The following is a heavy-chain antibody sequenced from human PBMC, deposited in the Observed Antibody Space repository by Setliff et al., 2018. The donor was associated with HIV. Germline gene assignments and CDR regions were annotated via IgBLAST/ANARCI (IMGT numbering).Heavy chain of an antibody. J-gene: IGHJ4*02. CDR1: GYPFSNFG. D-gene: IGHD2-2*01. CDR2: INVYNGDT. Sequence: GASVKVSCKASGYPFSNFGVSWVRQAPGQGLEWMAWINVYNGDTNFALKFQGRVTLTKDTSTDTAYMEMSSLRSDDTAVYYCAIDVVGGWLRPMPDYWGQGTLVTVSS. V-gene: IGHV1-18*01. CDR3: AIDVVGGWLRPMPDY.